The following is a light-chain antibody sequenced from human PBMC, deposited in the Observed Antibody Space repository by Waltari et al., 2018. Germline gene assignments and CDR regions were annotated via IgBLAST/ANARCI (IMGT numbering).Light chain of an antibody. CDR1: QEISDT. Sequence: DIQMTQSPSSLSASVGDKVTIPCRASQEISDTLAWYQQKPGKAPKVLIYAASNLQSGVPSRFRGSGSGTDFTLTINSLQPEDFAVYFCQQRKSYPRTFGQGTKVEIK. CDR3: QQRKSYPRT. CDR2: AAS. J-gene: IGKJ1*01. V-gene: IGKV1-17*01.